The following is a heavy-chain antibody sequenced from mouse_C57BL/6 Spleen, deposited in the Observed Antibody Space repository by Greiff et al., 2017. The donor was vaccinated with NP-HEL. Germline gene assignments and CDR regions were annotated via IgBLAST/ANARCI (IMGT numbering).Heavy chain of an antibody. CDR3: ALRGYYGNYFDY. J-gene: IGHJ2*01. D-gene: IGHD1-1*02. CDR1: GFSLTSYG. V-gene: IGHV2-5*01. CDR2: IWRGGST. Sequence: VKVVESGPGLVQPSQSLSITCTVSGFSLTSYGVHWVRQSPGKGLEWLGVIWRGGSTDYNAAFMSRLSITKDNSKSQVFFKMNSLQADDTAIYYCALRGYYGNYFDYWGQGTTLTVSS.